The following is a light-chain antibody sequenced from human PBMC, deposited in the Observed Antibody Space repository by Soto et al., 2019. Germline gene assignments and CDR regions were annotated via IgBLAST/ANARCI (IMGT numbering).Light chain of an antibody. Sequence: DIQMTQSPSSLSASVGDRVTITCRTSQNIIKYLNWYQQKPGKAPKFLIYGASTLQTGVPSRFSGRGSGTDFTLTISSLQPEDFATYYCQQTYTTPYTFGQGTKLDIK. CDR1: QNIIKY. CDR3: QQTYTTPYT. J-gene: IGKJ2*01. CDR2: GAS. V-gene: IGKV1-39*01.